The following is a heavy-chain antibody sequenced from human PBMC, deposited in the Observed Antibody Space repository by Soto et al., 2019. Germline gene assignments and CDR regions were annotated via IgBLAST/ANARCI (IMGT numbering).Heavy chain of an antibody. J-gene: IGHJ5*02. CDR3: AREPGRINMVRGVVWFDP. CDR1: GGSFSGYY. D-gene: IGHD3-10*01. V-gene: IGHV4-34*01. Sequence: SETLSLTCAVYGGSFSGYYWSWIRQPPGKGLEWIGEINHSGSTNYNPSLKSRVTISVDTSKNQFSLKLSSVTAADTAVYYCAREPGRINMVRGVVWFDPWGQGTLVTVS. CDR2: INHSGST.